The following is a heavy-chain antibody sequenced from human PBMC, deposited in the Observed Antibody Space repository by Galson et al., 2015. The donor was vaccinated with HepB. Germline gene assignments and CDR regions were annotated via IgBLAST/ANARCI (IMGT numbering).Heavy chain of an antibody. V-gene: IGHV1-2*06. J-gene: IGHJ5*02. D-gene: IGHD3-16*01. Sequence: SVKVSCKASGYTFTDYFMHWVRQAPGQGLEWMGRVNPKSGGTNYAQRFQGRVTMTRDTSISTAYMELSGLRSDDTAVYFCARDFMITFGGVTEYFDPWGQGTLVTVSS. CDR1: GYTFTDYF. CDR2: VNPKSGGT. CDR3: ARDFMITFGGVTEYFDP.